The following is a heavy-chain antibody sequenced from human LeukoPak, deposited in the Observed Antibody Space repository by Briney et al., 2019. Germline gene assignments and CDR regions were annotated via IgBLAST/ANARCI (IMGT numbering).Heavy chain of an antibody. J-gene: IGHJ3*02. Sequence: GGSLRLSCAASGFTFSSYSMNWVRQAPGKGLEWVSSISSSSSYIYYADSVKGRFTISRDNAKNPLYLQMNSLRAEDTAVYYCARRRYSSGWTWAFDIWGQGTMVTVSS. V-gene: IGHV3-21*01. CDR3: ARRRYSSGWTWAFDI. CDR1: GFTFSSYS. CDR2: ISSSSSYI. D-gene: IGHD6-19*01.